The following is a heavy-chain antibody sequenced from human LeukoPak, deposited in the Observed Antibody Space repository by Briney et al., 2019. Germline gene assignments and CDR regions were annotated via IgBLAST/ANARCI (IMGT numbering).Heavy chain of an antibody. CDR2: IKEDGNVK. J-gene: IGHJ4*02. CDR1: GFTFSSFW. CDR3: ARERYGNYN. D-gene: IGHD4-11*01. V-gene: IGHV3-7*03. Sequence: GGSLRLSWAASGFTFSSFWMIWVRQAPGKGLEWVANIKEDGNVKNYVDSVKGRFTISRDNAKNSLFLQMNSLRAEDTAVYYCARERYGNYNWGQGTLVTVSS.